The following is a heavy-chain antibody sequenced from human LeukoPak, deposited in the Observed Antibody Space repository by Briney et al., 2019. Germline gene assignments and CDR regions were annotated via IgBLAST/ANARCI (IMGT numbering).Heavy chain of an antibody. V-gene: IGHV3-21*04. CDR1: GFTFSSYS. J-gene: IGHJ4*02. CDR3: AKDGNWARFED. CDR2: ISSSSSYI. Sequence: GGSLRLSCAASGFTFSSYSMNWVRQAPGKGLEWVSSISSSSSYIYYADSVKGRFSISRDNSKNMVWLQINSPTAEDTATYYCAKDGNWARFEDWGQGTLVTVSS. D-gene: IGHD7-27*01.